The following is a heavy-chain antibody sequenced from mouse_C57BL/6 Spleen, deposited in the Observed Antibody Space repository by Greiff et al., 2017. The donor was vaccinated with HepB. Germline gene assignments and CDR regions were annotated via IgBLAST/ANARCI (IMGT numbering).Heavy chain of an antibody. V-gene: IGHV1-80*01. CDR3: ARSGILLRLDY. CDR1: GYAFSSYW. D-gene: IGHD1-1*01. CDR2: IYPGDGDT. J-gene: IGHJ2*01. Sequence: QVQLQQSGAELVKPGASVKISCKASGYAFSSYWMNWVKQRPGKGLEWIGQIYPGDGDTNYNGKFKGKATLTADKSSSTAYMQLSSLTSEDSAVYFCARSGILLRLDYWGQGTTLTVSS.